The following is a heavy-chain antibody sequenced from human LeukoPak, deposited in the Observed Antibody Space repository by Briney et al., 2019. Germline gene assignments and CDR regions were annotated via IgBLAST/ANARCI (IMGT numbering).Heavy chain of an antibody. D-gene: IGHD1-14*01. V-gene: IGHV3-23*01. J-gene: IGHJ3*02. CDR1: GFTFSSYA. CDR3: AKGGISSVFHAFDI. CDR2: ISGDRTGT. Sequence: GGSLRLSCAASGFTFSSYAMNWVRQAPGKGLEWVSGISGDRTGTYYTDSVKGRFTISRDNSKNILFLQMNSLRVEDTAVYYCAKGGISSVFHAFDIWGQGTMVTVSS.